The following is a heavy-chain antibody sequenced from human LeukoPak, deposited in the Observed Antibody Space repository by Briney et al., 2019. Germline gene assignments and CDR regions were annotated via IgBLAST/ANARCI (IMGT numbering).Heavy chain of an antibody. Sequence: SETLSLTCTISGGYVGGYYWSWIRQPPGKGLEWIGYIYYTGSTKYNPSLKSRVTISVDTSKNQFSLKLTSVTAADTAVYYCARESPRFRETYYFDYWGQGTLVTVSS. D-gene: IGHD4-17*01. CDR3: ARESPRFRETYYFDY. CDR1: GGYVGGYY. V-gene: IGHV4-59*02. J-gene: IGHJ4*02. CDR2: IYYTGST.